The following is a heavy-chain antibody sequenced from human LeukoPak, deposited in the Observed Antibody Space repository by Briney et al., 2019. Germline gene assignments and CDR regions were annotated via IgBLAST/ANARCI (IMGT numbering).Heavy chain of an antibody. CDR3: ARRGYSYGFGY. Sequence: SETLSLTCAVYGGSFSGYYWSWIRQPPGKGLEWIGYIYYSGSTNYNPSLKSRVIISVDTSKNQFSLKLSSVAAADTAVYYCARRGYSYGFGYWGQGTLVTVSS. CDR2: IYYSGST. J-gene: IGHJ4*02. CDR1: GGSFSGYY. V-gene: IGHV4-59*01. D-gene: IGHD5-18*01.